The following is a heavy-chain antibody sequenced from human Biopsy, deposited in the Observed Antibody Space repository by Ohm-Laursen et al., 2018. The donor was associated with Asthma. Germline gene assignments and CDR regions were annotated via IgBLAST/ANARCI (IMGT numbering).Heavy chain of an antibody. V-gene: IGHV1-24*01. CDR1: GYSLTDLS. CDR2: HDHEEGGT. CDR3: ARCQVGYSSGWSLLLKKIYYSGMDV. Sequence: ASVKVSCKVSGYSLTDLSMHWVRQAPGQGLEWMGGHDHEEGGTVDARRFQGRVTITADESTSTAYMEVTSLRSEDTAIYYCARCQVGYSSGWSLLLKKIYYSGMDVWGQGTAVTVSS. D-gene: IGHD6-19*01. J-gene: IGHJ6*02.